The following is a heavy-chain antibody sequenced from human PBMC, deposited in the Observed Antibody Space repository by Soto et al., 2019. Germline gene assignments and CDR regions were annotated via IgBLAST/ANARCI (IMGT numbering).Heavy chain of an antibody. CDR3: AREASAGTNDAFDM. CDR2: TYYRSRWYN. CDR1: GDSVSSSRAA. Sequence: QVQLQQSGPGLVKPSQTLSLTCAISGDSVSSSRAAWGWIRQSPSRGLEWLGRTYYRSRWYNDYADSVKSLITIKPDTYRNQLSLQLISATPEDTAVYYCAREASAGTNDAFDMWGHGTMVTVSS. V-gene: IGHV6-1*01. D-gene: IGHD3-10*01. J-gene: IGHJ3*02.